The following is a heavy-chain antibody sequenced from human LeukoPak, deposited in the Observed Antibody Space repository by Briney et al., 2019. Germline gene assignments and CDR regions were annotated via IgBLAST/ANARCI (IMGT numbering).Heavy chain of an antibody. V-gene: IGHV1-2*02. D-gene: IGHD3-22*01. CDR3: ASHRGPYDSSGYSNWYFDL. Sequence: GASVKVSCKASGYTFTGYYMHWVRQAPGQGLEWMGWINPNSGGTNYAQKFQGRVTMTRDTSISTAYMELSRLRPDDTAVYYCASHRGPYDSSGYSNWYFDLWGRGTLVTVSS. CDR2: INPNSGGT. CDR1: GYTFTGYY. J-gene: IGHJ2*01.